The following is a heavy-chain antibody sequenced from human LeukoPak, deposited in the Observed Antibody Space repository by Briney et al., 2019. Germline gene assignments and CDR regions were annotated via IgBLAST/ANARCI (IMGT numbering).Heavy chain of an antibody. V-gene: IGHV3-33*01. D-gene: IGHD3-22*01. Sequence: PGGSLRLSCAASGFTFSSYGMHWVRQAPGKGLEWVAIIWYDGSNKYYADSVKGRFTISRDNSKNTLYLQMNSLRAEDTAVYYCARDGGYYYDSSGYYWDYWGQGTLVTVSS. CDR3: ARDGGYYYDSSGYYWDY. CDR1: GFTFSSYG. CDR2: IWYDGSNK. J-gene: IGHJ4*02.